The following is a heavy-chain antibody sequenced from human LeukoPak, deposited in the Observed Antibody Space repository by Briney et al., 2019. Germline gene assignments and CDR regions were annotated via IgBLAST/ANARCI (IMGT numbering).Heavy chain of an antibody. D-gene: IGHD6-13*01. V-gene: IGHV3-7*01. CDR3: ASGRQLGY. CDR1: GFTFSNYW. Sequence: GGSLRLSCAASGFTFSNYWMSWVRQAPGKGLKWVANIKQDGSEKYYVDSVKGRFTISRDNDKNSLYLQMNSLRAEDAAVYYCASGRQLGYWGQGTLVTVSS. J-gene: IGHJ4*02. CDR2: IKQDGSEK.